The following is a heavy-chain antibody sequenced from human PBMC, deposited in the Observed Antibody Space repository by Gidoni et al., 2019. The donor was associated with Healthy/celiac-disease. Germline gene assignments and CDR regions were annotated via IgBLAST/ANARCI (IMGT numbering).Heavy chain of an antibody. D-gene: IGHD3-9*01. J-gene: IGHJ6*02. CDR3: ARHLDFDWLSNTGYGMDV. CDR2: ISSSGSTI. V-gene: IGHV3-11*01. CDR1: GFTFSDYY. Sequence: QVQLVESGGGLVKPGGSLRLSCSASGFTFSDYYMSWIRQAPGKGLEWVSYISSSGSTIYYADSVKGRFTISRDNAKNSLYLQMNSLRAEDTAVYYCARHLDFDWLSNTGYGMDVWGQGTTVTVSS.